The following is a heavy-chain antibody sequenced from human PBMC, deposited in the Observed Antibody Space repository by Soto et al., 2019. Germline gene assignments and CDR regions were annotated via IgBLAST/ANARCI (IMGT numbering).Heavy chain of an antibody. J-gene: IGHJ6*02. D-gene: IGHD3-22*01. V-gene: IGHV3-33*01. Sequence: GGSLRLSCAASGFTFSSYGMHWVRQAPGKGLEWVAVIWYDGSNKYYADSVKGRFTISRDNSKNTLYLQMNSLRAEDTAVNYCARDPSDYDSSGPTYYYGMDVWGQGTTVTVSS. CDR2: IWYDGSNK. CDR3: ARDPSDYDSSGPTYYYGMDV. CDR1: GFTFSSYG.